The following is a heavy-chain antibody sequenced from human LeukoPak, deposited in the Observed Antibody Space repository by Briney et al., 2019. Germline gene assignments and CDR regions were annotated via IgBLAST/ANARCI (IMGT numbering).Heavy chain of an antibody. CDR2: IGSSGSAI. J-gene: IGHJ4*01. V-gene: IGHV3-11*01. CDR1: GFTFSDYY. Sequence: GGSLRLSCAASGFTFSDYYMSWIRQAPGKGLEWVSYIGSSGSAIYYADSVKGRFTISRDNAKNSLYLQMNSLRAEDTAVYYCAKGIYSSGWSYFDYWGHGTLVTVSS. D-gene: IGHD6-19*01. CDR3: AKGIYSSGWSYFDY.